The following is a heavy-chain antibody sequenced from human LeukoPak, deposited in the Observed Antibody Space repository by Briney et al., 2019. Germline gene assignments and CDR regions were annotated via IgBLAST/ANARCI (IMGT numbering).Heavy chain of an antibody. Sequence: PSETLSLTCTVSGGSISSGDYYWSWIRQPPGKGLEWIGYIYYSGSTYYNPSLKSRVTISVDTSKNQFSLKLSSVTAADRAVYHCASLIVGATYYFDYWGQGTLVTVSS. CDR3: ASLIVGATYYFDY. V-gene: IGHV4-30-4*08. CDR2: IYYSGST. D-gene: IGHD1-26*01. CDR1: GGSISSGDYY. J-gene: IGHJ4*02.